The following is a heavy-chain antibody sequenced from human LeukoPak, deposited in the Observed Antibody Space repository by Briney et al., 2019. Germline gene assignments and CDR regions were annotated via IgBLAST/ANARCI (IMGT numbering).Heavy chain of an antibody. CDR2: IYHSGNT. D-gene: IGHD3-10*01. CDR3: ARDRRGGYYFDY. CDR1: GYSISSGYY. V-gene: IGHV4-38-2*02. J-gene: IGHJ4*02. Sequence: SETLSLTCTVSGYSISSGYYWGWIRQPPGKGLEWIGSIYHSGNTYYNPSLKSRVTMSVDTSKNQFSLKLSSVTAADTAVYYCARDRRGGYYFDYWGQGTLVTVSS.